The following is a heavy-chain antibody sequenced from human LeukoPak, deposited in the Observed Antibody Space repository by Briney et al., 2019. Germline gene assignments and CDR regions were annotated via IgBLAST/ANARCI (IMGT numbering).Heavy chain of an antibody. D-gene: IGHD1-26*01. CDR3: AGEAGSYSGIDY. CDR1: GGTFSSYA. J-gene: IGHJ4*02. CDR2: INPNSGGT. Sequence: ASVKVSCKASGGTFSSYAISWVRQAPGQGLEWMGWINPNSGGTNYAQKFQGRVTMTRDTSISTAYMELSRLRSDDTAVYYCAGEAGSYSGIDYWGQGTLVTVSS. V-gene: IGHV1-2*02.